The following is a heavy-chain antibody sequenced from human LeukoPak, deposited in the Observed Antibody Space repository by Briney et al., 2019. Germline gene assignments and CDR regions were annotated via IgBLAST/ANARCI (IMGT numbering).Heavy chain of an antibody. CDR3: AREGSQDYSNYFNWFDP. D-gene: IGHD4-11*01. CDR1: GYTFTAYY. J-gene: IGHJ5*02. V-gene: IGHV1-2*06. CDR2: INPNSGDT. Sequence: ASVKVSCKASGYTFTAYYIHLVRQAPGQGLELMGRINPNSGDTNYAQKVQGRVTMTRDTAISTAYMELSRLRSDDTAVYYCAREGSQDYSNYFNWFDPWGQGTLVTVSS.